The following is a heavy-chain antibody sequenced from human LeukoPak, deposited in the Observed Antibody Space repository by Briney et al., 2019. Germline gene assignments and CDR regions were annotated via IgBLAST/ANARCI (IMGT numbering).Heavy chain of an antibody. Sequence: GGSLRLSCAVSGFTFSHYAMSWVHQAPATGLGWVGSLTDSGDATCYADSVKGRLTISRDNSNSTLYLHISGLRDEDTAVYYCARGYSHNSGGWLDPWGQGTLVTVSS. J-gene: IGHJ5*02. CDR2: LTDSGDAT. CDR3: ARGYSHNSGGWLDP. CDR1: GFTFSHYA. D-gene: IGHD5-12*01. V-gene: IGHV3-23*01.